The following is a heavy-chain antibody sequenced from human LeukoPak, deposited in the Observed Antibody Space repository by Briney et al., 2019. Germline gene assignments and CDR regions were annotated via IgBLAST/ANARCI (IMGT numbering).Heavy chain of an antibody. CDR3: ARDIVVVVAARGFDY. V-gene: IGHV4-61*02. J-gene: IGHJ4*02. Sequence: SETLSLTCTVSGGSISSGSYYWSWIRQPAGKGLEWIGRIYTSGSTNYNPSLKSRVTISVDTSKNQFSLKLSSVTAADTAVYYCARDIVVVVAARGFDYWGQGTLVTVSS. D-gene: IGHD2-15*01. CDR1: GGSISSGSYY. CDR2: IYTSGST.